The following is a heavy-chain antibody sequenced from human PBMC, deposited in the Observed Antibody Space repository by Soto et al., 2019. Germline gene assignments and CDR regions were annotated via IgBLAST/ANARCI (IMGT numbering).Heavy chain of an antibody. V-gene: IGHV3-48*03. CDR2: ISSSGITI. CDR1: GFTCSSDY. D-gene: IGHD3-3*01. Sequence: XGFLRITTPASGFTCSSDYMNWVRQAPGKGLGWVSYISSSGITIYYADSVKGRFTISRDNAKNSLYLQMNSLRAEDTAVYYCARGGYAIFGVVKPYYGMEVWGPGTTVTV. CDR3: ARGGYAIFGVVKPYYGMEV. J-gene: IGHJ6*02.